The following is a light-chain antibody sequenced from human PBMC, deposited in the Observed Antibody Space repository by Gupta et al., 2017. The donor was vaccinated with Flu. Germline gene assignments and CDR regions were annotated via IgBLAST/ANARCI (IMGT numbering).Light chain of an antibody. V-gene: IGLV1-44*01. J-gene: IGLJ3*02. CDR1: SPNIGSNT. CDR3: ARCDDSLNGVV. CDR2: SNN. Sequence: QSFMLPPHLSPGTHGREVAICCSASSPNIGSNTLNWYQQLPATAPKLLIYSNNQRPSGVPDRFSGSKSGTSASLSISGLQSDDEADYYCARCDDSLNGVVFGGGTKLTVL.